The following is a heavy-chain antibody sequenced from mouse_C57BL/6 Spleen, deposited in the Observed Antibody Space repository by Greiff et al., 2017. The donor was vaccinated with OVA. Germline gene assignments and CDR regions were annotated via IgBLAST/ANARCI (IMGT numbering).Heavy chain of an antibody. V-gene: IGHV1-50*01. CDR2: IDPSDSST. Sequence: QVQLQQSGAELVKPGASVKLSCKASGYTFTSYWMQWVKQRPGQGLEWIGEIDPSDSSTNYNQKFKGKATLTVDTSSSTAYMQLSSLTSEDSAVYYCARFITTVRGMDYCGQGTSVTVSS. CDR1: GYTFTSYW. J-gene: IGHJ4*01. D-gene: IGHD1-1*01. CDR3: ARFITTVRGMDY.